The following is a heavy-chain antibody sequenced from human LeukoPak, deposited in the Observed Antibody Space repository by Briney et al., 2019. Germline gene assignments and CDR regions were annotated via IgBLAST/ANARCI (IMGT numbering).Heavy chain of an antibody. CDR1: GFTFSSYW. CDR3: ASKLPYYYGSGDFTDAFDI. D-gene: IGHD3-10*01. Sequence: GGSLRLSCAAPGFTFSSYWMHWVRQAPGKGLVWVSRINSDGSSTSYADSVKGRFTISRDNAKNTLYLQMNSLRAEDTAVYYCASKLPYYYGSGDFTDAFDIWGQGTMVTVSS. CDR2: INSDGSST. V-gene: IGHV3-74*01. J-gene: IGHJ3*02.